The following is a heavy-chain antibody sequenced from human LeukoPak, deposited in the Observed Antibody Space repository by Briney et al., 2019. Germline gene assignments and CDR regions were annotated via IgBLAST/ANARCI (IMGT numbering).Heavy chain of an antibody. V-gene: IGHV1-8*01. D-gene: IGHD5-12*01. Sequence: ASVTVSCKASGFAFTNYNIDWARQAAGQGLEWMGWITPKNGNTGSPQKFRGRVTVTRDTSITTAYMELSSLDSDDTAIYYCAVAKEGNAFDIWGQGTMVTVSS. CDR1: GFAFTNYN. J-gene: IGHJ3*02. CDR2: ITPKNGNT. CDR3: AVAKEGNAFDI.